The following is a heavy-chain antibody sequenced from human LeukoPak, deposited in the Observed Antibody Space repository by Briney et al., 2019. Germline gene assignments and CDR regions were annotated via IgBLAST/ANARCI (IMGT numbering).Heavy chain of an antibody. CDR1: GFTFSSHG. Sequence: LRLSCAASGFTFSSHGMHWVRQAPGKGLEWVAVIWYDGSKTYYADSAKGRFTVSRDNSKNTLYLQMNSLRAEDTAVYYCARRSGSLGDYWGQGTLVTVSS. V-gene: IGHV3-33*01. CDR2: IWYDGSKT. J-gene: IGHJ4*02. CDR3: ARRSGSLGDY. D-gene: IGHD1-26*01.